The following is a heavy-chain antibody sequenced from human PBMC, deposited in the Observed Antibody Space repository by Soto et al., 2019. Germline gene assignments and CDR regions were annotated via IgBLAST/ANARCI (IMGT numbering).Heavy chain of an antibody. CDR3: ARARHFGGSGLDWFDP. CDR1: GGSISSGGYS. CDR2: IYHSGST. J-gene: IGHJ5*02. Sequence: QLQLQESGSGLVKPSQTLSLTCAVSGGSISSGGYSWSWIRQPPGKGLEGIGYIYHSGSTYYNPSLKSRVTISVDRSKNQFSLKLSSVTAADTAVYYCARARHFGGSGLDWFDPWGQGTLVTVSS. D-gene: IGHD3-3*01. V-gene: IGHV4-30-2*01.